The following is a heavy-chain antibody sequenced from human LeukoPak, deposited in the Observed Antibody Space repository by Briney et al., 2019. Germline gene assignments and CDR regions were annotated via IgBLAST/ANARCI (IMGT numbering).Heavy chain of an antibody. J-gene: IGHJ3*02. CDR2: IYYSGST. D-gene: IGHD3-16*01. Sequence: SETLSLTCIVSGGSISSSSYYWGWIRQPPGNGLEWIGIIYYSGSTYYNPSLKSRVTISVDTSKNQFSLKLSSVTAADTAVYYCARPYVGAFDIWGQGTMVTVSS. CDR1: GGSISSSSYY. CDR3: ARPYVGAFDI. V-gene: IGHV4-39*07.